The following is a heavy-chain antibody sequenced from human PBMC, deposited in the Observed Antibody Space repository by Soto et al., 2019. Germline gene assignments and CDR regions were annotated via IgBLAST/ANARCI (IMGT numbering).Heavy chain of an antibody. CDR3: AREGDDYGDYVDY. V-gene: IGHV1-69*12. D-gene: IGHD4-17*01. CDR2: IIPIFGTA. CDR1: GGTFSSYA. J-gene: IGHJ4*02. Sequence: QVQLVQSGAEVKKPGSSVKVSCKASGGTFSSYAISWVRQAPGQGLEWMGGIIPIFGTANYAQKFQGRVTITADEFRSSASREVSSLRSEDTAVYYCAREGDDYGDYVDYWGQGTLITVSS.